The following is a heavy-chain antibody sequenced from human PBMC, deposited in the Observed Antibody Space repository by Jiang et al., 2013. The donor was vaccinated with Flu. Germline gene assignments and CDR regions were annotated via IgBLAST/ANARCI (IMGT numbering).Heavy chain of an antibody. CDR1: GFTFSSYA. J-gene: IGHJ4*01. V-gene: IGHV3-30-3*01. D-gene: IGHD1-26*01. CDR2: ISYDGSNK. Sequence: VQLLESGGGVVQPGRSLRLSCAASGFTFSSYAMHWVRQAPGKGLEWVAVISYDGSNKYYADSVKGRFTISRDNSKNTLYLQMNSLRAEDTAVYYCARDRPYSGSYYFVPRLDY. CDR3: ARDRPYSGSYYFVPRLDY.